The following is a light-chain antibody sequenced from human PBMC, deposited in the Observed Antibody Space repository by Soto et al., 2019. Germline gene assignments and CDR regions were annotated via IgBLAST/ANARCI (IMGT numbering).Light chain of an antibody. J-gene: IGLJ2*01. CDR2: EFS. Sequence: QSALTQPPSASGSPGQSVTISCTGTSSDVGAYIHVSWYQQHPGKVPKLRIYEFSKRPSGVPDRFSGSKSGNTASLTVSGLQAEDEANYYCSSYAGSNNHVIFGGGTKLTVL. CDR1: SSDVGAYIH. V-gene: IGLV2-8*01. CDR3: SSYAGSNNHVI.